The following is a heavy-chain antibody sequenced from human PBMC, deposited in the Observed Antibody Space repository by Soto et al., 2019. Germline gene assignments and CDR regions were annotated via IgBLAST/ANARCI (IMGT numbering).Heavy chain of an antibody. V-gene: IGHV1-69*13. D-gene: IGHD3-10*01. CDR2: IIPIFGTA. Sequence: GASAKVSCKASAGTFSSYAISWVRQAPGQGLEWMGGIIPIFGTANYAQKFQGRVTITADESTSTAYMGLSSLRSEDTAVYYCARMYYYGSGSYYNRVPYFDYWGQGTLVTVSS. CDR1: AGTFSSYA. CDR3: ARMYYYGSGSYYNRVPYFDY. J-gene: IGHJ4*02.